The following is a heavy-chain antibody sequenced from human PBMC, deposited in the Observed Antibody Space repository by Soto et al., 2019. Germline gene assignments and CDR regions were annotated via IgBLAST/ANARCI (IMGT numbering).Heavy chain of an antibody. D-gene: IGHD6-13*01. Sequence: SLRLSCAASGFTFSSYWMHWVRQAPGKGLVWVSRINSDGSSTSYADSVKGRFTISRDNAKNTLYLQMNSLRAEDTAVYYCARVDSSSWYVSSYYYYGMDVWGQGTTVTVSS. J-gene: IGHJ6*02. CDR3: ARVDSSSWYVSSYYYYGMDV. V-gene: IGHV3-74*01. CDR1: GFTFSSYW. CDR2: INSDGSST.